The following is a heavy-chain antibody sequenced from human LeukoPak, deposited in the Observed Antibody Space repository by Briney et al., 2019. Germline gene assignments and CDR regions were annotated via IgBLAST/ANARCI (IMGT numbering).Heavy chain of an antibody. J-gene: IGHJ4*02. Sequence: ASVKVSCKASGYTFTGYYMHWVRQAPGQGLEWMGWINPNSGGTNYAQKFQGRVTMTRDTSISTAYTELSRLRSDDTAVYYCARDVDGNYGSGSFEIDYWGQGTLVTVSS. CDR1: GYTFTGYY. D-gene: IGHD3-10*01. V-gene: IGHV1-2*02. CDR3: ARDVDGNYGSGSFEIDY. CDR2: INPNSGGT.